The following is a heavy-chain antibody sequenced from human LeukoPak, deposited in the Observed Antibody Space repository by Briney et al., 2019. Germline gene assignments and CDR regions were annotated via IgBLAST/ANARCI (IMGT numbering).Heavy chain of an antibody. V-gene: IGHV3-30-3*01. CDR1: GFTFSSYA. J-gene: IGHJ4*02. Sequence: GGSLRLSCAASGFTFSSYAMHWVRQAPGKGLEWVAVISYDGSNKYYADSVKGRFTISRDNSKNTLYLQMNSLRAEDTAVYYCARERGDSGHDPAAYWGQGTLVTVSS. D-gene: IGHD5-12*01. CDR3: ARERGDSGHDPAAY. CDR2: ISYDGSNK.